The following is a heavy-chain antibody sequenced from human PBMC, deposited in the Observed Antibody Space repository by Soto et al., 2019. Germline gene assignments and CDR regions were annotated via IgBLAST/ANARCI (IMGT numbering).Heavy chain of an antibody. D-gene: IGHD1-26*01. CDR2: IYYGGST. Sequence: SASRSFTCDVSGGSITTSVLWTWVRQFPGRGLEWIGSIYYGGSTYYNPSVKGRVTISVDTSKNQFSLKLSSVTAADTAVYLCARGVVGATAPDYWGQGTLVTVSS. CDR3: ARGVVGATAPDY. J-gene: IGHJ4*02. CDR1: GGSITTSVL. V-gene: IGHV4-39*01.